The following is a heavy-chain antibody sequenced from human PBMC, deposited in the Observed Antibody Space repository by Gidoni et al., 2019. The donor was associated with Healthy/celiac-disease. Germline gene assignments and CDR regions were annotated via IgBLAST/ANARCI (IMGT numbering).Heavy chain of an antibody. V-gene: IGHV3-30*04. CDR3: ARVTIAAAGRDY. D-gene: IGHD6-13*01. CDR2: ISYDGSNK. J-gene: IGHJ4*02. Sequence: QVQLAESGGGVVQPGRSLRLSCAASGFTFSSYAMHGVRPAQGKGLEWVAVISYDGSNKYYADSVKGRFTISRDNSKNTLYLQMNSLRAEDTAVYYCARVTIAAAGRDYWGQGTLVTVSS. CDR1: GFTFSSYA.